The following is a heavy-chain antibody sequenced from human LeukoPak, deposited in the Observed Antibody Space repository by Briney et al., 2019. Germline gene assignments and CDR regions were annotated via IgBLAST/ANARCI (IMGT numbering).Heavy chain of an antibody. CDR2: ISWNSGSI. J-gene: IGHJ4*02. Sequence: PGGSLRLSCAASGFTFDDYAMPWVRQAPGKGLEWVSGISWNSGSIGYADSVKGRFTISRDNAKNSLYLQMNSLRAEDTALYYCAKGGELYLSLFDYWGQGTLVTVSS. CDR3: AKGGELYLSLFDY. CDR1: GFTFDDYA. V-gene: IGHV3-9*01. D-gene: IGHD3-16*01.